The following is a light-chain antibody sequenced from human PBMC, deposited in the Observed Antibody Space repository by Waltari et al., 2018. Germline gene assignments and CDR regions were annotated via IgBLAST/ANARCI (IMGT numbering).Light chain of an antibody. CDR1: QSISTY. J-gene: IGKJ4*01. Sequence: DIQLTQSPSSLSASVGDRVTITCRASQSISTYLSWYQQKPGKAPKPLIYAASRLHSGVPSRFSGSGSGTDFTLTISSLQPEDFATYYCQQGYSTPPRLTFGGGTKVEI. CDR2: AAS. CDR3: QQGYSTPPRLT. V-gene: IGKV1-39*01.